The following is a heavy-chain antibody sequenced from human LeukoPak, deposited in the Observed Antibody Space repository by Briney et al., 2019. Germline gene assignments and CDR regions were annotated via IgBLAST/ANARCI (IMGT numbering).Heavy chain of an antibody. J-gene: IGHJ6*02. CDR1: GFTFSSYA. D-gene: IGHD3-10*01. CDR3: AKAMVRGLNYGMDV. CDR2: ISGSGGST. Sequence: PGGSLRLSCAAPGFTFSSYAMSWVRQAPGKGLEWVSAISGSGGSTYYADSVKGRFTISRDNSKNTLYLQMNSLRAEDTAVYYCAKAMVRGLNYGMDVWGQGTTVTVSS. V-gene: IGHV3-23*01.